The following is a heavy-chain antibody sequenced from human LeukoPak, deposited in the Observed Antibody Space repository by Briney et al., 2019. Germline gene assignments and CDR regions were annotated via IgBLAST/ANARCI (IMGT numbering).Heavy chain of an antibody. J-gene: IGHJ4*02. Sequence: SETLSLTCAVYGGSFSGYYWSWIRQPPGKGLEWIGEINHSGSTNYNPSLKSRVTISVDTSKNQFSLKLSSVTAADTAVYYCATGGFYSGYDRWGQGTLVTVSS. CDR3: ATGGFYSGYDR. V-gene: IGHV4-34*01. D-gene: IGHD5-12*01. CDR1: GGSFSGYY. CDR2: INHSGST.